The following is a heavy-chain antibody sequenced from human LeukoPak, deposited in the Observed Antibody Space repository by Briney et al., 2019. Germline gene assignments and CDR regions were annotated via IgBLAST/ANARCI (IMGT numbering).Heavy chain of an antibody. D-gene: IGHD2-2*01. CDR1: GGPISSGDYY. CDR3: ARVANVVPAALGYFDY. Sequence: PSETLSLTCTVSGGPISSGDYYWRWIRRPPEKGLEWVGYIYYSGSTYYNPSLKSRVTISVDTSKNQFSLKLSSVTAADTAVYYCARVANVVPAALGYFDYWGQGTLVTVSS. V-gene: IGHV4-30-4*01. CDR2: IYYSGST. J-gene: IGHJ4*02.